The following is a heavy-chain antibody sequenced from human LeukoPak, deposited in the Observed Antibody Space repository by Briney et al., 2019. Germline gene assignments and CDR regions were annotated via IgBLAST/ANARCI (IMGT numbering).Heavy chain of an antibody. CDR3: ARSNLSAFDY. V-gene: IGHV4-34*01. CDR1: GGSFSGYY. D-gene: IGHD1-1*01. Sequence: PSETLSLTRAVYGGSFSGYYWSWIRQPPGKGLEWIGEINHSGSTNYNPSLKSRVTISVDTSKNQFSLKLSSVTAADTAVYYCARSNLSAFDYWGQGTLVTVSS. J-gene: IGHJ4*02. CDR2: INHSGST.